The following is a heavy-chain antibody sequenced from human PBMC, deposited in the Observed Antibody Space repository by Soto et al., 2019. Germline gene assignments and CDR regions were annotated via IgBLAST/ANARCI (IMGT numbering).Heavy chain of an antibody. Sequence: QITLNESGPTVVSPTETLTLTCRFSGFSLTTSGVGVGWIRQSPGKAPEWLALIYWDDDKRYSASLKSRLTITKDTSKNQVVLTVSGLDPTDTATYYCAHRVLRTVFGLVTTTAIYFDFWGQGTPVAVSS. CDR2: IYWDDDK. J-gene: IGHJ4*02. CDR3: AHRVLRTVFGLVTTTAIYFDF. CDR1: GFSLTTSGVG. D-gene: IGHD3-3*01. V-gene: IGHV2-5*02.